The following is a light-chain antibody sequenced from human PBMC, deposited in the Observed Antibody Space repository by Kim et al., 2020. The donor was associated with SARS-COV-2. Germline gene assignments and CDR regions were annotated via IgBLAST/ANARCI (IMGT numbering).Light chain of an antibody. J-gene: IGLJ3*02. CDR1: NSDIGSHNR. CDR3: TSFTSSSTWV. Sequence: GQSVTISCTGTNSDIGSHNRVSWQQQPPGTVPKLIIYEVTKRPSVAPIRFSGSKAGATASLTISGLQAEDEADYYCTSFTSSSTWVFGGGTQLTVL. V-gene: IGLV2-18*02. CDR2: EVT.